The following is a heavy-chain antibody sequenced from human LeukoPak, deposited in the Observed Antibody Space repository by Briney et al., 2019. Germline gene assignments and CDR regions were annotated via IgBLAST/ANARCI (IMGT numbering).Heavy chain of an antibody. D-gene: IGHD2-15*01. CDR3: ARDEDPYAFDI. CDR1: GYTLTGYY. V-gene: IGHV1-2*02. CDR2: INPYSGGT. J-gene: IGHJ3*02. Sequence: EALVKVSCKASGYTLTGYYMHWVRQAPGQGLEWMGWINPYSGGTNYAQKFQGRVTMTRDTSISTAYMELSRLRSDDTAMYYCARDEDPYAFDIWGQGTMVTVSS.